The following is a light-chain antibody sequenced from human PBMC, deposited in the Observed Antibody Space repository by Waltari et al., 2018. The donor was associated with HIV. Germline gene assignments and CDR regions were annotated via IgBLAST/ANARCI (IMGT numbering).Light chain of an antibody. V-gene: IGKV3-20*01. J-gene: IGKJ5*01. CDR1: QSVSNNY. CDR2: GVS. Sequence: EIVLTQSPGPLSLSPGERVTLSCRASQSVSNNYLAWYQQKPGQAPRLLMYGVSNRASGIPDRFRGSGSGTDLTLTISRLEPEDFAVYYCQQYGSSPITFGQGTRLEIK. CDR3: QQYGSSPIT.